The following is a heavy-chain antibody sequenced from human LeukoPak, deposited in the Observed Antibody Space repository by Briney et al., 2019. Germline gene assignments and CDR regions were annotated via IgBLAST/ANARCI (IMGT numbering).Heavy chain of an antibody. CDR2: IYYSGST. V-gene: IGHV4-59*08. CDR1: GGSISSYY. D-gene: IGHD2-21*01. CDR3: ASWVVIAEIDY. J-gene: IGHJ4*02. Sequence: SETLSLTCTVSGGSISSYYWSWIRQPPGKGLEWIGYIYYSGSTNYNPSLKSRVTISVDTSKNQFSLKLSSVTAADTAVYYCASWVVIAEIDYWGQGTLITVSS.